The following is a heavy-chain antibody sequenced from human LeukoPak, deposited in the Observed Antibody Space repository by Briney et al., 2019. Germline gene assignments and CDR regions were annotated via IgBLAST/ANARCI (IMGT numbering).Heavy chain of an antibody. J-gene: IGHJ4*02. Sequence: SETLSLTCTVSGGSISGYYWSWIRQPPGKALEWIAYIDYTGDTNSSPSLKSRVTISVDTSKNQFSLRLNSVTAADTAFYYCARRRGYCSSSSCYGFDYWGQGTLVTVSS. CDR3: ARRRGYCSSSSCYGFDY. V-gene: IGHV4-59*08. CDR1: GGSISGYY. CDR2: IDYTGDT. D-gene: IGHD2-2*01.